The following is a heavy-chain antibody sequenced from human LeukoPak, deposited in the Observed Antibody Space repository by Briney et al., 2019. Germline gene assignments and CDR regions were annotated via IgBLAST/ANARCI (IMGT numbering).Heavy chain of an antibody. J-gene: IGHJ6*03. CDR3: VRARDCSSTSCYGGMDV. CDR2: ISSSSSYI. V-gene: IGHV3-21*01. CDR1: GFSFSSYS. D-gene: IGHD2-2*01. Sequence: PGGSLRLSCAASGFSFSSYSMNWVRQAPGKGLEWVTSISSSSSYIYYADSVKGRFTISRDNAKNSLYLQMNSLRAEDTAVYYCVRARDCSSTSCYGGMDVWGKGTTVTVSS.